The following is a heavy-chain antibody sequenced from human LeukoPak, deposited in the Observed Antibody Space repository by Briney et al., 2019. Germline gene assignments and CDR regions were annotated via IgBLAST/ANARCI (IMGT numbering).Heavy chain of an antibody. CDR2: ISGSGGST. D-gene: IGHD3-9*01. J-gene: IGHJ4*02. CDR3: AKDQPYYDILTGRSTKSPTFDY. V-gene: IGHV3-23*01. Sequence: GGSLRLSCAASRFTFSSYGMSWVRQAPGKGLEWVSAISGSGGSTYYADSVKGRFTISRDNSKNTLYLQMNSLRAEDTAVYYCAKDQPYYDILTGRSTKSPTFDYWGQGTLVTVSS. CDR1: RFTFSSYG.